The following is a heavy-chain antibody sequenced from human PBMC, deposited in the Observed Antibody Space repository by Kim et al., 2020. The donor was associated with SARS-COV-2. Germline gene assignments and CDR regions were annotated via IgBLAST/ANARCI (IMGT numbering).Heavy chain of an antibody. D-gene: IGHD4-17*01. J-gene: IGHJ4*02. Sequence: NYAQKFQGRVTITADKSTSTAYMELSSLRSEDTAVYYCAREDGDYSFDYWGQGTLVTVSS. V-gene: IGHV1-69*04. CDR3: AREDGDYSFDY.